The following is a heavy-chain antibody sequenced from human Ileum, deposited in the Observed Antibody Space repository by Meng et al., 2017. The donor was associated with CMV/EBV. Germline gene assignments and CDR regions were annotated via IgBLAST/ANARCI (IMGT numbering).Heavy chain of an antibody. Sequence: GGSLRLSCAASGFTFSSYAMHWVRQAPGKGLEWVAVISYDGSNKYYADSVKSRFTISRDNSKNTLYLQMNSLRAEDTAVYYCARDALQQWLPPGVFDYWGQGTLVTVSS. V-gene: IGHV3-30*04. CDR1: GFTFSSYA. CDR3: ARDALQQWLPPGVFDY. CDR2: ISYDGSNK. J-gene: IGHJ4*02. D-gene: IGHD6-19*01.